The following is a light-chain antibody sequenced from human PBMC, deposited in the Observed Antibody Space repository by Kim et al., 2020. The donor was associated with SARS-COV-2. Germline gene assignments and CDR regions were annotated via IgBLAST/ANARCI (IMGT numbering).Light chain of an antibody. Sequence: ASVGDRVTMTRRARQNIANSVAWYEQKQGKVPQVLIYAASTVQSGVTSLFSGSGSGTEFTLTIGSLQTEDVATYYSQKYNSAPWTFDPETKVDIK. CDR1: QNIANS. CDR3: QKYNSAPWT. V-gene: IGKV1-27*01. CDR2: AAS. J-gene: IGKJ1*01.